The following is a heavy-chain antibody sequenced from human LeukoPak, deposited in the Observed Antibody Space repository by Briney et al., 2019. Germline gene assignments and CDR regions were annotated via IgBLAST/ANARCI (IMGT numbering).Heavy chain of an antibody. Sequence: ASVNVSCKASGYTFAGYYMHWVRQAPGQGLEWMGWINPNSGGTNYAQKFQGRVTMTRDTSISTAYMELSRLRSDDTAVYYCARDLRRSYYGSGKGYYFDYWGQGTLVTVSS. CDR2: INPNSGGT. CDR3: ARDLRRSYYGSGKGYYFDY. V-gene: IGHV1-2*02. D-gene: IGHD3-10*01. J-gene: IGHJ4*02. CDR1: GYTFAGYY.